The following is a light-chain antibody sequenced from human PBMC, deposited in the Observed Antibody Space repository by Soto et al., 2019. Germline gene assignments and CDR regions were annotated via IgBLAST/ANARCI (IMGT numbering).Light chain of an antibody. CDR3: QQYDVWPALT. Sequence: DIVLTQSPGTLSLSPGERATLSCRASQSVSSNLAWYQQRPGQAPRLLIYGASTRASGVPDRFSGSGSGTEFILTISSLQSEDSAVYYGQQYDVWPALTFGGGIKVDI. J-gene: IGKJ4*01. V-gene: IGKV3-15*01. CDR1: QSVSSN. CDR2: GAS.